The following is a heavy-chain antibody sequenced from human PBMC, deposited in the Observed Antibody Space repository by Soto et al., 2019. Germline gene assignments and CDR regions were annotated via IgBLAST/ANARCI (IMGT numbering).Heavy chain of an antibody. CDR3: ARSCPGTSCYXIY. J-gene: IGHJ4*02. CDR2: ISTYNGNT. V-gene: IGHV1-18*01. CDR1: GYTFTSHG. D-gene: IGHD2-2*01. Sequence: ASVKVSCKASGYTFTSHGISWVRQAPRQGPEWIGWISTYNGNTNYAQKFQDRVTMTTDTSTSTAYMELRSLRSDDTAVYYCARSCPGTSCYXIYWGQGTLVTISS.